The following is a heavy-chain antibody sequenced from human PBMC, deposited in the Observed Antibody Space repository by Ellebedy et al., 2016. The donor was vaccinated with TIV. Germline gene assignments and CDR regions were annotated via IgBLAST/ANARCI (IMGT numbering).Heavy chain of an antibody. Sequence: AASVKVSCKASGYTFTSYYMHWVRQAPGQGLEWMGWINPNSGGTNYAQKFQGRVTMTRDTSISTAYMELSRLRSDDTAVYYCARDRDIWFGELLEGHYFDYWGQGTLVTVSS. J-gene: IGHJ4*02. CDR3: ARDRDIWFGELLEGHYFDY. CDR1: GYTFTSYY. D-gene: IGHD3-10*01. CDR2: INPNSGGT. V-gene: IGHV1-2*02.